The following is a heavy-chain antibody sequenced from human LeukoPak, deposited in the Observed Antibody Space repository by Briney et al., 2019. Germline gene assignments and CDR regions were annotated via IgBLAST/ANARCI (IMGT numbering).Heavy chain of an antibody. Sequence: PGGSLRLSCAASGFTFSKAWMNWVRQAPGKGLEWVGRIKSKTDGWTTDYAAPVKGRFTISRDDSKNTLYLQMNSLKTEDTALYYCSTTYYYDSSEGYWGQGTLVTVSS. CDR2: IKSKTDGWTT. D-gene: IGHD3-22*01. V-gene: IGHV3-15*07. J-gene: IGHJ4*02. CDR1: GFTFSKAW. CDR3: STTYYYDSSEGY.